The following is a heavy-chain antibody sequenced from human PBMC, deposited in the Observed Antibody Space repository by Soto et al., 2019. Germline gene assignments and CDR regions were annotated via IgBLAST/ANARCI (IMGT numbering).Heavy chain of an antibody. Sequence: QVQLVESGGDLVKPGGSLRLSCAASGFTFSDYYMTWVRQAPGKGLEWLSYISGGGGSTIYYADSVKGRFTISRDNAKKSLYLEMNSLRAEDTAVYYCTRQRGYCDSSGLDYWGQGTLVTVSS. CDR1: GFTFSDYY. CDR2: ISGGGGSTI. J-gene: IGHJ4*02. V-gene: IGHV3-11*01. CDR3: TRQRGYCDSSGLDY. D-gene: IGHD3-22*01.